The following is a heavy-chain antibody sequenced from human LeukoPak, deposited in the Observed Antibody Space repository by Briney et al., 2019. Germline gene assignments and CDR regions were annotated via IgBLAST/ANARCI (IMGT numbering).Heavy chain of an antibody. D-gene: IGHD6-13*01. CDR3: ATARVFSPPLDY. J-gene: IGHJ4*02. Sequence: ASVKVSCKVSGYTLTELSIHWVRQAPGKGLEWMGGFDPEDDETIYAQKFQGRVTMTEDTSTDTAYMELSSLRSEDTAVYYCATARVFSPPLDYWGQGTRVTVSS. CDR1: GYTLTELS. V-gene: IGHV1-24*01. CDR2: FDPEDDET.